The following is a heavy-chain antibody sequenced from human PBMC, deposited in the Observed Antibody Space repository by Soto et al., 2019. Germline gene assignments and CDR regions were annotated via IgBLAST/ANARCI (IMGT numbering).Heavy chain of an antibody. CDR3: ARVHYDSSGFGDAFDI. CDR1: GYTFTSYG. Sequence: GASVKVSCKASGYTFTSYGISWVRQAPGQGLEWMGWISAYNGNTNYAQKLQGRVTMTTDTSTSTAYMELRSLRSDDTAVYYCARVHYDSSGFGDAFDIWGQGTMVTVSS. CDR2: ISAYNGNT. V-gene: IGHV1-18*01. D-gene: IGHD3-22*01. J-gene: IGHJ3*02.